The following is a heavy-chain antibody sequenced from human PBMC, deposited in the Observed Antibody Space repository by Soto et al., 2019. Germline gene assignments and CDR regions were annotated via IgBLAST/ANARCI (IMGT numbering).Heavy chain of an antibody. D-gene: IGHD3-3*01. CDR1: GFTVSSNY. Sequence: TGGSLRLSCAASGFTVSSNYMSWVRQAPGKGLEWVSVIYSGGSTYYADSVKGRFTISRDSSKNALYLQMNSLRAEDTAVYYCARGGDYDFWSGYLPFDYWGQGTLVTVSS. J-gene: IGHJ4*02. CDR3: ARGGDYDFWSGYLPFDY. CDR2: IYSGGST. V-gene: IGHV3-53*01.